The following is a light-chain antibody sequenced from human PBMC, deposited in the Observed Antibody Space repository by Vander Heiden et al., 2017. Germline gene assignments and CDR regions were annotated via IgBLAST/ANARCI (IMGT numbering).Light chain of an antibody. CDR3: QQYGSSPGT. CDR2: DAS. V-gene: IGKV3D-20*01. J-gene: IGKJ5*01. CDR1: QSVSSSY. Sequence: EIELTQSPATLSLSPGERATLSCGASQSVSSSYLAWYQQKPGLAPRLLIYDASSRATGIPDRFSGSGSGTDFTLTISRLEPEDFAVYYCQQYGSSPGTFGQGTRLEIK.